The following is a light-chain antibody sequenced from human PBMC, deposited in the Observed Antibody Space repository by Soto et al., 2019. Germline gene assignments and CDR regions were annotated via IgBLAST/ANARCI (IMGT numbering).Light chain of an antibody. J-gene: IGKJ2*01. V-gene: IGKV1-39*01. CDR3: QQSYSTPYT. CDR1: QSISSY. CDR2: AAS. Sequence: DIQMTQAPSSLSASVGDRVTITCRAIQSISSYLTWYQQKPGKAPKLLIYAASSLQSGVPSRFSGSGSGTDFTLTISSLQPEDFETYYCQQSYSTPYTFGHGTKLEIK.